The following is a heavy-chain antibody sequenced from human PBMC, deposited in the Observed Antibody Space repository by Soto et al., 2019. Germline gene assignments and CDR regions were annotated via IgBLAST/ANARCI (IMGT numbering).Heavy chain of an antibody. D-gene: IGHD3-3*01. V-gene: IGHV3-48*02. CDR3: ARTYDFWSGLDYYYGMDV. Sequence: GGSLRLSCAASGFTFSSYSMNWVRQAPGKGLEWVSYISSSSSTIYYADSVKGRFTISRDNAKNSLYLQMNSLRDEDTAVYYCARTYDFWSGLDYYYGMDVWSQGTTVTAP. J-gene: IGHJ6*02. CDR2: ISSSSSTI. CDR1: GFTFSSYS.